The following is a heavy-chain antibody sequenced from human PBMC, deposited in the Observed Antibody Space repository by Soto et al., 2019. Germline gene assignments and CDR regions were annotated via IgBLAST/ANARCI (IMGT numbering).Heavy chain of an antibody. CDR2: ISSSSSYI. Sequence: PGGSLRLSCAASGFTFSTYSMNWVRQAPGKGLEWVSSISSSSSYIYYADSVKGRFIISRDNSKNMVYLQMNSLRAEDTAVYYCACLAWFGDPVPPFDCWGQGIVVTVSS. CDR1: GFTFSTYS. D-gene: IGHD3-10*01. V-gene: IGHV3-21*04. J-gene: IGHJ4*02. CDR3: ACLAWFGDPVPPFDC.